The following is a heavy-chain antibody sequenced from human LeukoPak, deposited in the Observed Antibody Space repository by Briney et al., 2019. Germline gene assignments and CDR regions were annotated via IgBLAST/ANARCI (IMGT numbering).Heavy chain of an antibody. Sequence: KPSETLSLTCTVSGGSISSHYWSWIRQPPGKGLEWIGYIYYSGSTNYNPSLKSRVTISVDTSKNQFSLKLGSVTTADAAVYYCARGRRVYGPFDPWGQGTLVTVSS. D-gene: IGHD2-8*01. CDR1: GGSISSHY. CDR3: ARGRRVYGPFDP. CDR2: IYYSGST. J-gene: IGHJ5*02. V-gene: IGHV4-59*11.